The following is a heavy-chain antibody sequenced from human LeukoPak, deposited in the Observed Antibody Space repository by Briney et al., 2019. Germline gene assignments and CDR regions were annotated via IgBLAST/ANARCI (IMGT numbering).Heavy chain of an antibody. V-gene: IGHV6-1*01. CDR1: GDSVSSNSAA. CDR3: TRDEQWLAYFDC. J-gene: IGHJ4*02. D-gene: IGHD6-19*01. Sequence: SQTLSLTCAISGDSVSSNSAAWNWIRQSPSRGLEWLGRTYYRSKWYNGYAESVKSRITINPDTSKNQFSLQLNSVTPEDTAVYYCTRDEQWLAYFDCWGQGTLVTVSS. CDR2: TYYRSKWYN.